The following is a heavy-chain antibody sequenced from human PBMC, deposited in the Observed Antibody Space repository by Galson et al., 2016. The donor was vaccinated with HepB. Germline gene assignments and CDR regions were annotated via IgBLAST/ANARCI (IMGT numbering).Heavy chain of an antibody. J-gene: IGHJ4*02. Sequence: SLRLSCAASGFMFRNFGMHWVRQAPGKGLEWLATIWYDGSSQVYADSVRGRFTISRDNAEDSLYLQMNSLRDEDTAVDYCSRDSNRDGYNFDSWGQGTLVTVSS. CDR3: SRDSNRDGYNFDS. V-gene: IGHV3-33*01. CDR1: GFMFRNFG. D-gene: IGHD5-24*01. CDR2: IWYDGSSQ.